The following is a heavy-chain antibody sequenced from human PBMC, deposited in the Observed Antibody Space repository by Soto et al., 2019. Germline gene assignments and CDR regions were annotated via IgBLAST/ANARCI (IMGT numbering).Heavy chain of an antibody. CDR1: GGSISSGGYY. D-gene: IGHD6-6*01. CDR3: ARDRWVSSSSTWGYYYYYYGMDV. CDR2: IYYSGST. Sequence: QVQLQESGPGLVKPSQTLSLTCTVSGGSISSGGYYWSWIRQHPGKGLEWIGYIYYSGSTYYNPSLKSRVTISVDTSKNQFSLKLSSVTAADTAVYYCARDRWVSSSSTWGYYYYYYGMDVWGQGTTVTVSS. J-gene: IGHJ6*02. V-gene: IGHV4-31*03.